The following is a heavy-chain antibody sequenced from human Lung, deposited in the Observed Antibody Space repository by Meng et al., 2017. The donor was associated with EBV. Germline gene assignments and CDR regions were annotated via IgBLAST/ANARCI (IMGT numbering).Heavy chain of an antibody. CDR3: ARDGDYIPFEN. CDR2: IYSGGST. V-gene: IGHV3-53*01. CDR1: GFTVSNNY. D-gene: IGHD4-17*01. J-gene: IGHJ4*02. Sequence: VQLVESGGGLCRPGGSLRLSCAASGFTVSNNYMTWVRQAPGKGLEWLSVIYSGGSTQYAESVKGRFTISKDNSKNTLYLQMNNLRAEDTAVYYCARDGDYIPFENWGQGTLVTVSS.